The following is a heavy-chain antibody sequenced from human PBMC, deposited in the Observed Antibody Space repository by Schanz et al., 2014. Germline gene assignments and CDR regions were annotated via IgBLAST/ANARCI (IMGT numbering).Heavy chain of an antibody. CDR3: ARDGVDAAAGGNY. J-gene: IGHJ4*02. V-gene: IGHV1-46*03. D-gene: IGHD6-13*01. CDR1: GYTFTSDS. Sequence: QGQLVQSGAEVKKPGASVKVSCKASGYTFTSDSMHWVRQAPGQGLEWMGMINPSGGSITYAQKFQGRVTMTRDTSTSTVYMELSSLRSEDTAVYYCARDGVDAAAGGNYWGQGTLVTVSS. CDR2: INPSGGSI.